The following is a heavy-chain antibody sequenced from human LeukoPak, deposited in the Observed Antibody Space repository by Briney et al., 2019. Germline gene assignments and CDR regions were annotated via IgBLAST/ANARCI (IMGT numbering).Heavy chain of an antibody. D-gene: IGHD5-24*01. CDR1: GYTFTGYY. V-gene: IGHV1-2*02. CDR3: ARVRDELQLPYYFDY. Sequence: ASVKVSCKASGYTFTGYYMHWVRQAPGQGLEWMGWINPNSGGTNYAQKFQGRVTMTRDTSISTAYMELSRLRSDDTAVYYCARVRDELQLPYYFDYWGQGTLVTVSS. J-gene: IGHJ4*02. CDR2: INPNSGGT.